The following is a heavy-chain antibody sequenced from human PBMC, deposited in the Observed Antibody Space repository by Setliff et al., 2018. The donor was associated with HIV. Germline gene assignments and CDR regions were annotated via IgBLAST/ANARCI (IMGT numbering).Heavy chain of an antibody. Sequence: PSETLSLTCAVSGYSISSGYYWSWLRQPAGKGLEWIGHIYTSGNSRYTNYNSSLESRVAISLDTSSNQFSPKLSSVTAADTAVYHCAREREAWSAYDSWGQGTLVTVSS. V-gene: IGHV4-38-2*02. CDR2: IYTSGNSRYT. J-gene: IGHJ5*02. D-gene: IGHD3-3*01. CDR1: GYSISSGYY. CDR3: AREREAWSAYDS.